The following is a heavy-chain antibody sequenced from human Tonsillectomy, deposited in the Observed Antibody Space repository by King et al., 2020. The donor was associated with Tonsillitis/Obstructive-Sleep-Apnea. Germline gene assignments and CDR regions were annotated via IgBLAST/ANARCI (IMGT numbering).Heavy chain of an antibody. CDR3: ARHGDDYVPPDH. Sequence: VQLVESGAEVKKPGESLKISCKGSGYSFTSHWIGWVRQMPGKGREWMAIIYPGDSVTKYSPSFQGQVTISADKSIRTAYLQWSSLKASDTAMYYCARHGDDYVPPDHWGQGTLVTVSS. CDR2: IYPGDSVT. V-gene: IGHV5-51*01. D-gene: IGHD4-17*01. J-gene: IGHJ4*02. CDR1: GYSFTSHW.